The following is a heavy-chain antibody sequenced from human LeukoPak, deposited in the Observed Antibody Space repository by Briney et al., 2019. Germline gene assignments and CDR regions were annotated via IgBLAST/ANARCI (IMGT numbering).Heavy chain of an antibody. D-gene: IGHD3-22*01. CDR2: IYYGGST. Sequence: SETLSLTCTVSGGSISSYYWSWIRQPPGKGLEWIGYIYYGGSTNYNPSLKSRVTISVDTSKNQFSLKLSSVTAADTAVYYCARGGYYEPIDYWGQGTLVTVSS. V-gene: IGHV4-59*01. CDR1: GGSISSYY. J-gene: IGHJ4*02. CDR3: ARGGYYEPIDY.